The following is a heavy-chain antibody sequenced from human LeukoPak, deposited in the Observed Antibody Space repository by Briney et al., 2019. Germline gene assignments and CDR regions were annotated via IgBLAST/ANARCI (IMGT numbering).Heavy chain of an antibody. V-gene: IGHV4-39*07. J-gene: IGHJ4*02. CDR1: GGSISGSSYF. CDR2: IYYSGST. Sequence: PSETLSLTCTVSGGSISGSSYFWGWIRQPPGKGLEWIGSIYYSGSTYYNPSLKSRVTISVDTSKNQFSLNLSSVTAADTAMYYCARGGSNTYYTMGAFDYWGQGTLVTVSS. CDR3: ARGGSNTYYTMGAFDY. D-gene: IGHD2/OR15-2a*01.